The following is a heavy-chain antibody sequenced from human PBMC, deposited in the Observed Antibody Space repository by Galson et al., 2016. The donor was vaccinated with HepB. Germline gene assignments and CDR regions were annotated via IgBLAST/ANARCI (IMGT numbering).Heavy chain of an antibody. D-gene: IGHD3-10*01. CDR1: GGSLNNHNYY. CDR3: ARLWGYGSAPGGAFDL. V-gene: IGHV4-39*02. Sequence: SETLSLTCTVSGGSLNNHNYYWGWIRQSPGTGLEWIANVFYDGTTYYNPSLWSRATMSVDTSKSHFSLRLTSVTAADTALYFCARLWGYGSAPGGAFDLWGQGTMVAVSS. CDR2: VFYDGTT. J-gene: IGHJ3*01.